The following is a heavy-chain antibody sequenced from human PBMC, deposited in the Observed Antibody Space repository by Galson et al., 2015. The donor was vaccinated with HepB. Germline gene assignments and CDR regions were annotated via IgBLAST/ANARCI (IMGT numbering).Heavy chain of an antibody. J-gene: IGHJ6*02. CDR3: ARFRGFTMVRGEPTSLYYGMDV. Sequence: CAISGDSVSSNSAAWNWIRQSPSRGLEWLGRTYYRSKWYNDYAVSVKSRITINPDTSKNQFSLQLNSVTPEDTAVYYCARFRGFTMVRGEPTSLYYGMDVWGQGTTVTVSS. CDR2: TYYRSKWYN. CDR1: GDSVSSNSAA. V-gene: IGHV6-1*01. D-gene: IGHD3-10*01.